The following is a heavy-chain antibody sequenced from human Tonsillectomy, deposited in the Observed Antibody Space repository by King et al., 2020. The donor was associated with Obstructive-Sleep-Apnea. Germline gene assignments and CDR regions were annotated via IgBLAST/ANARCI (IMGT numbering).Heavy chain of an antibody. J-gene: IGHJ3*02. Sequence: VQLQESGPGLVKPSETLSLTCTVSGGSISSYYWSWIRQPPGKGLDYIGFIYYSGSTTYNPSLKSRVTISVDTSRNQFSLKLSSVTAADTAVYYCARGGGGYGADAFDIWGQGTMVTVSS. CDR1: GGSISSYY. V-gene: IGHV4-59*01. CDR2: IYYSGST. D-gene: IGHD5-12*01. CDR3: ARGGGGYGADAFDI.